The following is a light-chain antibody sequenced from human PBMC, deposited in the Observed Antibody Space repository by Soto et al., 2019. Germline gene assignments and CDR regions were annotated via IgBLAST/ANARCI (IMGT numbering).Light chain of an antibody. CDR2: DAS. CDR1: QSVSLH. J-gene: IGKJ4*01. CDR3: QQRRDWPLT. Sequence: EIVLTQSPANLSLSPGERATLSCRASQSVSLHLAWYQQKPGQAPRLLIYDASNRATGVPGRFSGSGSGADFTLTISSLEPEDVAIYYCQQRRDWPLTFGGGTKVDLK. V-gene: IGKV3-11*01.